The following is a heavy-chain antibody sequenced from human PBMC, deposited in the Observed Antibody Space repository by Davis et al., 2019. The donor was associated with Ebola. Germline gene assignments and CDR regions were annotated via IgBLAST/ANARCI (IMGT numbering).Heavy chain of an antibody. J-gene: IGHJ4*02. CDR2: VGGGGGFT. CDR3: ARDGEYCTNGICSTYFDN. Sequence: GESLKISCAASGFTFSSYSMNWVRQAPGKGLEWVASVGGGGGFTYYADSVKGRFTISRDTSKNTLYLQMNNLRAEDTAVYYCARDGEYCTNGICSTYFDNWGQGTLVTVSS. V-gene: IGHV3-23*01. D-gene: IGHD2-8*01. CDR1: GFTFSSYS.